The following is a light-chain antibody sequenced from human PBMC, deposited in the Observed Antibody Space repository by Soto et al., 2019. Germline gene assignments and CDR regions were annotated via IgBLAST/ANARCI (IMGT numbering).Light chain of an antibody. V-gene: IGKV3-20*01. CDR3: QQYGSSPLT. Sequence: EIVLTQSPGTLSSSPGERATLSCRASQSVTGSNLAWYQQKPGQAPRLLIYGASSRATGLPDRFSGSGSGTDFTLTISRLEPEDVAVYYCQQYGSSPLTLGGGTKVQIK. CDR1: QSVTGSN. J-gene: IGKJ4*01. CDR2: GAS.